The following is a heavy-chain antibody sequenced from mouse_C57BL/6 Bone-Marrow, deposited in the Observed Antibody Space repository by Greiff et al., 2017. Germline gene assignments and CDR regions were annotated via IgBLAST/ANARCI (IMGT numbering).Heavy chain of an antibody. CDR2: ISSGSSTI. Sequence: EVLLVESGGGLVKPGGSLKLSCAASGFTFSDYGMHWVRQAPEKGLEWVAYISSGSSTIYYADTVKGRFTISRDNAKNTLFLQMTSLRSEDTAMYSCARNYGSCYPAWFAYWGQGTLVTVSA. CDR3: ARNYGSCYPAWFAY. J-gene: IGHJ3*01. D-gene: IGHD1-1*01. V-gene: IGHV5-17*01. CDR1: GFTFSDYG.